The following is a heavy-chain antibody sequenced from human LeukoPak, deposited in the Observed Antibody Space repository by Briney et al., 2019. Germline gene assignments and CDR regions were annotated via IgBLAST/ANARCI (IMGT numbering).Heavy chain of an antibody. CDR3: ARGSARFGEFDFDY. CDR2: INPNSGDT. V-gene: IGHV1-2*02. D-gene: IGHD3-10*01. J-gene: IGHJ4*02. Sequence: ASVKVSCKASGYTFPGYYMHWVRQAPGQGPEWMGWINPNSGDTNYAQKFQGRVTMTRDTSISTAYMELNRLRSDDTAVYYCARGSARFGEFDFDYWGQGTLVTVSS. CDR1: GYTFPGYY.